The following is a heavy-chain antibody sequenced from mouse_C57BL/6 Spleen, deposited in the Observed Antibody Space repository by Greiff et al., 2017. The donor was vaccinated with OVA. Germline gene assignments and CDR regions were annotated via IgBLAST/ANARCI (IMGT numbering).Heavy chain of an antibody. J-gene: IGHJ2*01. CDR3: AREVIYYYYSSYLGSYFGY. CDR2: IHPNSGST. D-gene: IGHD1-1*01. Sequence: QVQLKQPGAELVKPGASVKLSCKASGYTFTSYWMHWVKQRPGQGLEWIGMIHPNSGSTNYNEKFKSKATLTVDKSSSTAYMQLSSLTSEDSAVYYRAREVIYYYYSSYLGSYFGYWGQGTTLTVSS. CDR1: GYTFTSYW. V-gene: IGHV1-64*01.